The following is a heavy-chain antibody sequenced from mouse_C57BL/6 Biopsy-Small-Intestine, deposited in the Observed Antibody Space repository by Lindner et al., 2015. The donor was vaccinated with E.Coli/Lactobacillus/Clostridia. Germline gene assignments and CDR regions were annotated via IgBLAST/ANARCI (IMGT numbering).Heavy chain of an antibody. D-gene: IGHD4-1*01. CDR1: GYAFSSSW. CDR3: TRDMGRGFAY. CDR2: IYPGDGDT. Sequence: VQLQESGPELVKPGASVKISCKASGYAFSSSWMNWVKQRPGKGLEWIGRIYPGDGDTNYNGKFKGKATLTADTSSNTVYLQLSSLTSEDTAVYYCTRDMGRGFAYWGQGTLVTVSA. J-gene: IGHJ3*01. V-gene: IGHV1-82*01.